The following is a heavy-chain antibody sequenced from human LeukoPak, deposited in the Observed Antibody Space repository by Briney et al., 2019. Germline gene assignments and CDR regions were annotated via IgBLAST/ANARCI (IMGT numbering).Heavy chain of an antibody. CDR2: ISTYNGNT. D-gene: IGHD6-13*01. CDR3: ARGGLSNSWYRTPDY. Sequence: GASVKVSCKASGYTFTNYGLSWARQAPGQGLEWMGWISTYNGNTNYAQKFQGRVTMTTDTSTSTGYMEMRSLRSDDTAVYYCARGGLSNSWYRTPDYWGQGTLVTVSS. CDR1: GYTFTNYG. V-gene: IGHV1-18*01. J-gene: IGHJ4*02.